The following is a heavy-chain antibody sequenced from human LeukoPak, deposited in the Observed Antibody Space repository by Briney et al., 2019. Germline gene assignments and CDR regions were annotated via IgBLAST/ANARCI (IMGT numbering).Heavy chain of an antibody. CDR1: GGTLNNYG. D-gene: IGHD3-9*01. V-gene: IGHV1-69*13. J-gene: IGHJ6*03. Sequence: ASVKVSCKASGGTLNNYGLNWVRQAPGQGLEWVGGIIPLFATTNYAQKFQGRLTITADESTNTAYMELSSLRSEDTAIYYCARDQFDLDYYYLDVRGKGTTVIISS. CDR2: IIPLFATT. CDR3: ARDQFDLDYYYLDV.